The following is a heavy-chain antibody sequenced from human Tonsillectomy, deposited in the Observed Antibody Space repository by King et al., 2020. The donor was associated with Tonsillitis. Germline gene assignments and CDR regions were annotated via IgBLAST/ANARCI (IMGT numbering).Heavy chain of an antibody. D-gene: IGHD6-19*01. Sequence: QLQESGPGLVKPSETLSLTCIVSGGSISTYYWSWIRQPPGRGLEWFGYIYYSGGTNYNPSLKSRVTISVDTSKNQFSLKLSSVSAADTAGYYCARHGVCEKWLLFDYWGQGTPVTVSS. CDR2: IYYSGGT. CDR3: ARHGVCEKWLLFDY. V-gene: IGHV4-59*08. CDR1: GGSISTYY. J-gene: IGHJ4*02.